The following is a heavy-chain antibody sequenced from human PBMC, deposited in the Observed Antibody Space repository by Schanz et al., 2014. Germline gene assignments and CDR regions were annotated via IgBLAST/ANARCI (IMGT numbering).Heavy chain of an antibody. D-gene: IGHD6-13*01. J-gene: IGHJ6*02. V-gene: IGHV3-21*05. CDR2: ISGTTTYT. CDR3: ARVRRRIATPSAPSCRNYYYYAMDV. Sequence: VQLLQFGGGVVQPGRSLRLSCAASGFTFSSYAMHWVRQAPGKGLEWVSYISGTTTYTNYADSVKGRFTISRDNAKNSLYLQKNSLRGESTSVYFGARVRRRIATPSAPSCRNYYYYAMDVWGQGTTVTVSS. CDR1: GFTFSSYA.